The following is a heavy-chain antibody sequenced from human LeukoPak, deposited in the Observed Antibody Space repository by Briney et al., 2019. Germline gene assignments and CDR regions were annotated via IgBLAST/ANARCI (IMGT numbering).Heavy chain of an antibody. CDR2: IIPIFGTA. D-gene: IGHD6-13*01. CDR3: ASSSWFWFDP. V-gene: IGHV1-69*13. CDR1: GGTFSSYA. J-gene: IGHJ5*02. Sequence: SVKVSCKASGGTFSSYAISWVRQAPGQGLEWMGGIIPIFGTANYAQKFQGRVTITADGSTSTTYMELNSLRSEDTAVYYCASSSWFWFDPWGQGTLVTVSS.